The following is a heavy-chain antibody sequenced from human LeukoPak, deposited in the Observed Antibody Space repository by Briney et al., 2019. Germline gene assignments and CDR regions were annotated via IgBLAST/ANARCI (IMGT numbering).Heavy chain of an antibody. V-gene: IGHV4-34*01. Sequence: SETLSLTCAVYGGSFSGCYGRWIRQPPVKGLEWIGEINHSGSTNYNPSLKSRVTISVDTSKNQFSLKLSSVTAADTAVYYCARGNYVRYYYYYYGMDVWGQGTTVTVSS. CDR3: ARGNYVRYYYYYYGMDV. CDR1: GGSFSGCY. CDR2: INHSGST. D-gene: IGHD4-11*01. J-gene: IGHJ6*02.